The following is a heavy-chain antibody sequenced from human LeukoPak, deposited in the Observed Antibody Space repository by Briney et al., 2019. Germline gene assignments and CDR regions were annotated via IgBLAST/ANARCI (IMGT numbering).Heavy chain of an antibody. CDR3: ARDGGWLVPEGYFQH. Sequence: GGSLRLSCAASGFTFSSYGMHWVRQAPGKGLEWVAVIWYDGSNKYYADSVKGRFTIFRDNSKNTLYLQMNSLRAEDTAVYYCARDGGWLVPEGYFQHWGQGTLVTVSS. CDR1: GFTFSSYG. J-gene: IGHJ1*01. V-gene: IGHV3-33*01. CDR2: IWYDGSNK. D-gene: IGHD6-19*01.